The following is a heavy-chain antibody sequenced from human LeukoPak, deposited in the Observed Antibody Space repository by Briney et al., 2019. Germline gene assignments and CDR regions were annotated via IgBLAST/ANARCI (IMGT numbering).Heavy chain of an antibody. D-gene: IGHD3-10*01. CDR1: GFTFSSYA. CDR2: ISGSGGST. CDR3: AKGYYYGSGADAFDI. J-gene: IGHJ3*02. V-gene: IGHV3-23*01. Sequence: GGSLRLSRAASGFTFSSYAMSWVRQAPGKGLEWVSAISGSGGSTYYADSVKGRFTISRDNSENTLYLQMNSLRAEDTAVYYCAKGYYYGSGADAFDIWGQGTMVTVSS.